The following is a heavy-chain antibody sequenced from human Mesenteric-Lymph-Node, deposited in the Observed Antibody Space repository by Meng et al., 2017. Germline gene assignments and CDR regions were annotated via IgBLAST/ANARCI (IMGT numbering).Heavy chain of an antibody. CDR2: IYRSGST. J-gene: IGHJ4*02. CDR1: GYPISNGYY. Sequence: SETLSLTCTVSGYPISNGYYWGWIRQPPGKGLEWIGSIYRSGSTYYNPSLKSRVTISVDTSKNQFSLQLSSVTATDTAIYHCARAACSGGRCSSATKPDNYFESWGQGTLVTVSS. CDR3: ARAACSGGRCSSATKPDNYFES. D-gene: IGHD2-15*01. V-gene: IGHV4-38-2*02.